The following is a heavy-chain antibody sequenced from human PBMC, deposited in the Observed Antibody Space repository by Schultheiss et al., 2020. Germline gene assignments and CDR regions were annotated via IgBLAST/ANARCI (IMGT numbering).Heavy chain of an antibody. J-gene: IGHJ4*02. Sequence: GSLRLSCAASGFIFSTYSMNWVRQVPGKGLEWVSYIGRSSSPKYYADSVKGRFTISRDSAKNSLYLQMNSLRDEDTAVYYCARDSAAAGNFDYWGQGTLVTVSS. CDR3: ARDSAAAGNFDY. CDR2: IGRSSSPK. D-gene: IGHD6-13*01. CDR1: GFIFSTYS. V-gene: IGHV3-48*02.